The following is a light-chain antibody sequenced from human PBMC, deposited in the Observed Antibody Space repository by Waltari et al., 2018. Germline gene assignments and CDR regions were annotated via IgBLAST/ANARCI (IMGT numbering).Light chain of an antibody. CDR3: SSYADSNNYV. CDR1: SSDVGGYNS. CDR2: EVS. J-gene: IGLJ1*01. V-gene: IGLV2-8*01. Sequence: QSALTQPPSASGSPGQSFTISCTGRSSDVGGYNSFSWYQQHPGKAPKLMIYEVSKRPSGVPDRFSASKSGNTASLTVSGLQAEDEADYYCSSYADSNNYVFGTGTKVTVL.